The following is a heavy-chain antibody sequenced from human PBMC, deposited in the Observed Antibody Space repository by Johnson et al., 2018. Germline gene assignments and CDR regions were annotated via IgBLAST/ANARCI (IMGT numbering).Heavy chain of an antibody. V-gene: IGHV3-33*01. D-gene: IGHD6-19*01. Sequence: QVQLVESGGGVVQPGRSLRLSCAASGFTFSSYGMHWVRQAPGKGLEWVAVIWYDGSNKYYADSVKGRFTISRDNSKNTLYLQMNSLRAEDTAVYYCARGSREEQWLVSYYYGMDVWGQGTTVTVSS. CDR3: ARGSREEQWLVSYYYGMDV. CDR2: IWYDGSNK. J-gene: IGHJ6*02. CDR1: GFTFSSYG.